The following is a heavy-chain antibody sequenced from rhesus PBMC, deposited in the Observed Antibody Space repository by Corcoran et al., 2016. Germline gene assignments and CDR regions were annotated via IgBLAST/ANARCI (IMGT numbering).Heavy chain of an antibody. Sequence: GKGLEWIGYITYSWSTSYNPSLKSRVTISRDTSQNQFSLNLRSVTAAATGIYYCARAPGGSRPDLFYYWGRGVLVTVSS. D-gene: IGHD5-42*01. V-gene: IGHV4-122*02. CDR3: ARAPGGSRPDLFYY. CDR2: ITYSWST. J-gene: IGHJ4*01.